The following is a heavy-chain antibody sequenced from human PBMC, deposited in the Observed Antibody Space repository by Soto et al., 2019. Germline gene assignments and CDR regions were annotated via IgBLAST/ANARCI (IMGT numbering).Heavy chain of an antibody. Sequence: SVKVSCKASGGTFSSYAISWVRQAPGQGLEWTGGIIPIFGTANYAQKFQGRVTITADKSTSTAYMELSSLRSEDTAVYYCARDYPYCSSISCDIGPAFDYWGQGTLVTV. D-gene: IGHD2-2*02. J-gene: IGHJ4*02. V-gene: IGHV1-69*06. CDR1: GGTFSSYA. CDR2: IIPIFGTA. CDR3: ARDYPYCSSISCDIGPAFDY.